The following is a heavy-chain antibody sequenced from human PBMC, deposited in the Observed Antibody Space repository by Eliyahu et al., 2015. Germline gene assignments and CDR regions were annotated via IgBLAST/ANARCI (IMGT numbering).Heavy chain of an antibody. J-gene: IGHJ6*02. D-gene: IGHD1-20*01. V-gene: IGHV5-10-1*03. CDR2: IDPSDFYT. Sequence: EVQLVQSGAEVKKPGESLRISCKGSGXSFTSYWISSVCPMPPEGLEWMGRIDPSDFYTNYSPSFQGHVTISADKSISTAYLQWSSLKASDTAMYYCARYNWNRGVMDVWGQGTTVTVSS. CDR1: GXSFTSYW. CDR3: ARYNWNRGVMDV.